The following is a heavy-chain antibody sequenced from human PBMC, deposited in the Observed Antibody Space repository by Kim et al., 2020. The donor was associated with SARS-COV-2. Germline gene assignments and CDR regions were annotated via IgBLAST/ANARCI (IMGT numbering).Heavy chain of an antibody. D-gene: IGHD1-26*01. CDR2: IRSKAYGGTT. Sequence: GGSLRLSCTASGFTFGDYAMSWVRQAPGKGLEWVGFIRSKAYGGTTEYAASVKGRFTISRDDSKSIAYLQMNSLKTEDTAVYYCTREELRGALMRYWGQGTLVTVSS. CDR1: GFTFGDYA. CDR3: TREELRGALMRY. J-gene: IGHJ4*02. V-gene: IGHV3-49*04.